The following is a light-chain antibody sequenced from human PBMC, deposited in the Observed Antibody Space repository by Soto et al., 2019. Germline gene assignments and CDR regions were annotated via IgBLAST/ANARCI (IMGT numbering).Light chain of an antibody. Sequence: DIQMTQSPSTLSASVGDRVTITCRASQSISGSLAWYQQKPGKAPKLLIYEASNLKSGVPSRFSGSGYGTEYTLTISSLQSDDSASYYCQQYNGYWTFGQGTRVEIK. CDR3: QQYNGYWT. CDR1: QSISGS. V-gene: IGKV1-5*03. J-gene: IGKJ1*01. CDR2: EAS.